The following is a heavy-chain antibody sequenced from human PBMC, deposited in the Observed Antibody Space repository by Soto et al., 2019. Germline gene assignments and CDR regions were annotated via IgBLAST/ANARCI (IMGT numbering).Heavy chain of an antibody. CDR3: AKAYGSGSPKQFDS. D-gene: IGHD3-10*01. Sequence: EVQLLESGGGLVQSGGSLRLPCAASGFTFSSYAMGWIRQPPGKGLEWVSGISGSGGSTYYADSVKGRFTISRDNSKNTLYLQMNGLRAEDMAVYFCAKAYGSGSPKQFDSWGQGTLVTVSS. V-gene: IGHV3-23*01. CDR1: GFTFSSYA. J-gene: IGHJ4*02. CDR2: ISGSGGST.